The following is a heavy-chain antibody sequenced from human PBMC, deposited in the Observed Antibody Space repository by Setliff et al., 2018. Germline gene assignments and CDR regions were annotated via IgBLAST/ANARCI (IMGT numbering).Heavy chain of an antibody. J-gene: IGHJ6*02. Sequence: GASVKVSCKASGYTFTNFGLSWVRQAPGQGLEWMGWISPYNGQTTYAQRFQGRITMTTDTSTDTAYMELRNLRSDDTAIYFCAKEPAVSLTEAVRRTYYDYAMDAWGQGTTVTVSS. CDR1: GYTFTNFG. CDR2: ISPYNGQT. D-gene: IGHD3-9*01. V-gene: IGHV1-18*01. CDR3: AKEPAVSLTEAVRRTYYDYAMDA.